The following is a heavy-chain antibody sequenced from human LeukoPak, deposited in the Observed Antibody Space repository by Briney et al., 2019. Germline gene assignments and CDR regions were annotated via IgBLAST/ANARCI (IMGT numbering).Heavy chain of an antibody. J-gene: IGHJ1*01. D-gene: IGHD3-9*01. CDR3: ASIIRTGYFGEYYLH. CDR1: GYTFGVYG. CDR2: IAPYEGDR. V-gene: IGHV1-18*01. Sequence: ASVKVSCKVSGYTFGVYGLSWVRQAPDQGLEWLGWIAPYEGDRQYTPKLQDRIIVTADTATTTVYMELKNLRIDDTAVYYCASIIRTGYFGEYYLHWGQGTQVVVSS.